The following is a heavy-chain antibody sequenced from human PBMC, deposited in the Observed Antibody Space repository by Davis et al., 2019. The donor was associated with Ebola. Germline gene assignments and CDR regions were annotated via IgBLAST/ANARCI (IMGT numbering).Heavy chain of an antibody. V-gene: IGHV4-34*01. J-gene: IGHJ5*02. CDR3: ARGRIVVGRYWFDP. Sequence: GSLRLSCAVYGGSFSGYYWSWIRQPPGKGLEWIGEINHSGSTNYNPSLKSRVTISVDTSKNQFSLKLSSVTAADTAVYYCARGRIVVGRYWFDPWGQGTLVTVSS. D-gene: IGHD2-2*01. CDR2: INHSGST. CDR1: GGSFSGYY.